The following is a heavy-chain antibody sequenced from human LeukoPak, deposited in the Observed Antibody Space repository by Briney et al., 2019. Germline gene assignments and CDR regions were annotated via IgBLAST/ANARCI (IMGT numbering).Heavy chain of an antibody. CDR3: ARATENYYDSSVPFDY. Sequence: PGGSLRLSCAASGFTFSSYEMNWVRQAPGKGLEWVSYISSSGSTIYYADSVKGRFTISRDNAKNSLYLQMNSLRAEDTAVYYCARATENYYDSSVPFDYWGQGTLVTVSS. V-gene: IGHV3-48*03. J-gene: IGHJ4*02. CDR2: ISSSGSTI. D-gene: IGHD3-22*01. CDR1: GFTFSSYE.